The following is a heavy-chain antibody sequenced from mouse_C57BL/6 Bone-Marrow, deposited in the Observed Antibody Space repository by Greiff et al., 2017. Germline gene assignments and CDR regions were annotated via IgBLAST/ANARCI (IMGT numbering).Heavy chain of an antibody. CDR3: ARGGLYYDYDYGYCYAMDY. Sequence: QVQLQQPGAELVMPGASVKLSCKASGYTFTSYWMHWVKQRPGQGLEWIGEIDPSDSYTNYNQKFKGKSTLTVDKSSSTAYMQLSSLTSEDSAVYYCARGGLYYDYDYGYCYAMDYWGQGTSVTVSS. J-gene: IGHJ4*01. CDR2: IDPSDSYT. D-gene: IGHD2-4*01. CDR1: GYTFTSYW. V-gene: IGHV1-69*01.